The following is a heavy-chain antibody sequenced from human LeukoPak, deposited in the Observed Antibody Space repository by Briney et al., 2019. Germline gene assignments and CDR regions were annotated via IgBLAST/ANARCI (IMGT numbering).Heavy chain of an antibody. V-gene: IGHV3-11*01. CDR2: ISRGGNSK. D-gene: IGHD3-10*01. CDR3: AKDIFTMVRGVVDY. J-gene: IGHJ4*02. CDR1: GFRFSDYY. Sequence: GGSLRLSCAAPGFRFSDYYMSWIRQAPGKGLEWVSSISRGGNSKYSADSVKGRFTISRDNAKNSLDLQMDSLRPEDTAVYYCAKDIFTMVRGVVDYWGQGTLVTVSS.